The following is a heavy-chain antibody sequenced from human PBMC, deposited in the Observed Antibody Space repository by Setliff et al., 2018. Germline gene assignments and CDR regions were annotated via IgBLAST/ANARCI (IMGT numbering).Heavy chain of an antibody. D-gene: IGHD4-17*01. CDR2: IDPSGNT. Sequence: SETLSLTCTVSGGSISSGTNYWSWIRQPAGRGLEWIGHIDPSGNTNYQPSLKSRVTISGDTSKNSLYLLMNSLRAEDTALYYCVRDKGSNYGDNWFDYWGQGTLVTLSS. J-gene: IGHJ4*02. CDR1: GGSISSGTNY. V-gene: IGHV4-61*09. CDR3: VRDKGSNYGDNWFDY.